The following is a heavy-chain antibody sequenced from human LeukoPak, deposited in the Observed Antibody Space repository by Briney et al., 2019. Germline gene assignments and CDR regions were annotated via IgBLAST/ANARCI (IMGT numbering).Heavy chain of an antibody. Sequence: GGSLRLSCAASGFTFNTYSMNWVRQAPGKGLEWISHISSTSSTIYYADSVKGRFTISRDNAKTTLYLQMNSLRDEDTAVYYCAKLLENREIYYFDYWGQGTLVTVSS. CDR2: ISSTSSTI. CDR1: GFTFNTYS. V-gene: IGHV3-48*02. J-gene: IGHJ4*02. CDR3: AKLLENREIYYFDY. D-gene: IGHD1-14*01.